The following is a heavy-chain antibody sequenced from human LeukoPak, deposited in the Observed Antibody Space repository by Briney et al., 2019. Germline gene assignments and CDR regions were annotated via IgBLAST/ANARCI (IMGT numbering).Heavy chain of an antibody. CDR1: GGSFSGYY. CDR2: INHSGST. CDR3: ARASSPNNWFDP. V-gene: IGHV4-34*01. Sequence: ASDTLSLTCAVYGGSFSGYYWSWIRQPPGKGLEGIGEINHSGSTNYNPSLKSRVTISVDTSKNQFSLKLSSVTAADTAVYYCARASSPNNWFDPWGQGTLVTVSS. J-gene: IGHJ5*02.